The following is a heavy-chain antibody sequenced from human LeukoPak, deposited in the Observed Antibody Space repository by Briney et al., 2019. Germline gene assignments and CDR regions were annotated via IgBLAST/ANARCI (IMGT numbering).Heavy chain of an antibody. V-gene: IGHV3-21*04. D-gene: IGHD1-26*01. J-gene: IGHJ4*02. CDR2: ISYTGTYI. Sequence: GGSLRLSCAASAFSLSAYNMNWVRQAPGKGLEWVSPISYTGTYIYYADSVKGRFTISRDNAQNSLYLQMNSLRAEDTAIYYCVRDRGTYRPIDYWGQGTLVTVSS. CDR1: AFSLSAYN. CDR3: VRDRGTYRPIDY.